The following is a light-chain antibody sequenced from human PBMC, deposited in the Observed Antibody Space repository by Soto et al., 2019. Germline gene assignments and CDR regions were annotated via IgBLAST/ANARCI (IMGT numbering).Light chain of an antibody. Sequence: QSVLTQPPSASGTPGQTATISCSGSSSNIGKNTVNWYQHLPGTAPKLLIYSNTQRPLGVPVRFSGSKSGTSASLAISGLQSDDEADYYCAVWDDSLYVFGSGTKVTVL. CDR2: SNT. J-gene: IGLJ1*01. V-gene: IGLV1-44*01. CDR3: AVWDDSLYV. CDR1: SSNIGKNT.